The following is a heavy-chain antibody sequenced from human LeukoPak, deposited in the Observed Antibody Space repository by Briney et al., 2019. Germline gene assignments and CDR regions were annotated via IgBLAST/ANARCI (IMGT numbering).Heavy chain of an antibody. CDR3: ARDATTVTARYGMDV. D-gene: IGHD4-17*01. J-gene: IGHJ6*02. Sequence: PSETLSLTCTVSGGSISSTTYYWGWIRQPPGKGLEWIGSIYYSGSTYYNPSLKSRVTISVDTSKNQFSLKLSSVTAADTAVYYCARDATTVTARYGMDVWGQGTTVTVSS. CDR2: IYYSGST. CDR1: GGSISSTTYY. V-gene: IGHV4-39*07.